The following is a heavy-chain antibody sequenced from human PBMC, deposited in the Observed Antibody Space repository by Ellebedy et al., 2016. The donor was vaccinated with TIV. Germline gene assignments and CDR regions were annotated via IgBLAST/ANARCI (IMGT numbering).Heavy chain of an antibody. J-gene: IGHJ4*02. D-gene: IGHD3-22*01. V-gene: IGHV3-33*01. Sequence: GGSLRLXXAASGFTFSSYGMYWVRQAPGKGLEWVAVIWYDGSNKYYADSVKGRFTISRDNSKNTLYLQMNSLRAEDTAVYYCARVLYYYDSSGYPPGYWGQGTLVTVSS. CDR3: ARVLYYYDSSGYPPGY. CDR2: IWYDGSNK. CDR1: GFTFSSYG.